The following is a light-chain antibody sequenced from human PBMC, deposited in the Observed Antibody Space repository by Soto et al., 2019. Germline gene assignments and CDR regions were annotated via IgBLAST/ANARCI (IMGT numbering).Light chain of an antibody. Sequence: DIQLNQSPSFLSVSVGDRVTITCRASQGLSSDLAWYQQKPGKAPKLLIYAASTLQSGVPSRFSGSGSGTEFTLTISSLQPEDFATYYCQQLNSYPITFGQGTRLEIK. CDR3: QQLNSYPIT. V-gene: IGKV1-9*01. CDR1: QGLSSD. CDR2: AAS. J-gene: IGKJ5*01.